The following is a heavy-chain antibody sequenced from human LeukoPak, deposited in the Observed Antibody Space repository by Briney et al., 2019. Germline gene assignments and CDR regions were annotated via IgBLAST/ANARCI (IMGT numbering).Heavy chain of an antibody. V-gene: IGHV4-4*07. CDR1: GGSISSYY. D-gene: IGHD2-2*01. J-gene: IGHJ6*03. CDR3: ARSPYCSSTSCYFYYMDV. Sequence: SETLSLTCTVSGGSISSYYWSWIRQPAGKGLEWIGRIYTSGSTNYNPSLKSRVTMSVDTSKNQFSLKLSSVTAADTAVYYCARSPYCSSTSCYFYYMDVWGKGTTVTVSS. CDR2: IYTSGST.